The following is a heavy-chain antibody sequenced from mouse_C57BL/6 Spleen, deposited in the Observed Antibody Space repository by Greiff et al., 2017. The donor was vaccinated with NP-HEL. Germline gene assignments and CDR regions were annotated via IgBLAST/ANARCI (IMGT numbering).Heavy chain of an antibody. D-gene: IGHD2-12*01. CDR1: GFTFTDYY. J-gene: IGHJ4*01. Sequence: EVKLMESGGGLVQPGGSLSLSCAASGFTFTDYYMSWVRQPPGKALEWLGFIRNKANGYTTEYSASVKGRFTISRDNSQSILYLQLNALRAEDSATYYWTRTAYSYDAMDYWGQGTSVTVSS. CDR3: TRTAYSYDAMDY. CDR2: IRNKANGYTT. V-gene: IGHV7-3*01.